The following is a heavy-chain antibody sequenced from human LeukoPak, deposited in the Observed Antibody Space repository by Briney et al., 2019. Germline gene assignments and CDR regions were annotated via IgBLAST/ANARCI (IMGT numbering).Heavy chain of an antibody. J-gene: IGHJ4*02. CDR1: GFTFSDSA. V-gene: IGHV3-23*01. CDR3: AREIMGGTFDY. CDR2: ISFSGANS. Sequence: GGSLRLSCAASGFTFSDSAMTWVRQAPGKGLDWVSLISFSGANSYYADSVKGRFTISRDNARNSLHLQMTSLRADDTAIYYCAREIMGGTFDYWGQGALVSVSS. D-gene: IGHD1-26*01.